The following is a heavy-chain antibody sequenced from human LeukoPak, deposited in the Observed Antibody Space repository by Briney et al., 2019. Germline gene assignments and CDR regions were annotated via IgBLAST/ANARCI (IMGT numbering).Heavy chain of an antibody. D-gene: IGHD3-10*01. CDR2: ITWNSGSI. J-gene: IGHJ4*02. Sequence: PGGSLRLSCAASGFTFDDYAVHWVRQAPGRGLEWVSGITWNSGSIGYADSVKGRFTISRDNAKNSLYLQMNSLRDDDTALYYCARSSSGSYYLPCEYWGQGTLVTVSS. CDR3: ARSSSGSYYLPCEY. CDR1: GFTFDDYA. V-gene: IGHV3-9*01.